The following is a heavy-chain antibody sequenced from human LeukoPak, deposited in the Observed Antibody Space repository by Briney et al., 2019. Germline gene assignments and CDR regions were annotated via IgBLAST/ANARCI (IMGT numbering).Heavy chain of an antibody. D-gene: IGHD4-17*01. V-gene: IGHV3-48*02. CDR1: GFTFSSYS. Sequence: GGSLRLSCAASGFTFSSYSMNWVRQAPGKGLEWVSYISSSSSMIYYADSVKGRFTISRDYAKNSLYLQMKSLRDEDTAIYYCARDYGDLPARVPYFDYWGQGTLVTVSS. CDR2: ISSSSSMI. J-gene: IGHJ4*02. CDR3: ARDYGDLPARVPYFDY.